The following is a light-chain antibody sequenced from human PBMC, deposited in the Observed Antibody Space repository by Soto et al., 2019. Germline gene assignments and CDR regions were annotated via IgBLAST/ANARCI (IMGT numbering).Light chain of an antibody. J-gene: IGLJ1*01. CDR3: CSYVGGYSYV. CDR2: DVS. CDR1: SSDVGDYNA. Sequence: QSVLTQPRSVSGSPGQSVTVSCIGTSSDVGDYNAVSWYQQHPGKAPKLMIYDVSKRPSGVPDRFSGSKAGNTASLTISGLQAEDEADYYCCSYVGGYSYVFGIETKVTVL. V-gene: IGLV2-11*01.